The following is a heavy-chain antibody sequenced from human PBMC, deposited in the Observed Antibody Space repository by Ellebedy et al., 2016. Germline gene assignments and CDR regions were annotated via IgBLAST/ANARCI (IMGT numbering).Heavy chain of an antibody. CDR3: ARGVWELLAYFDL. J-gene: IGHJ2*01. CDR1: GYTFTGYY. D-gene: IGHD1-26*01. CDR2: INPNSGGT. Sequence: ASVKVSCKASGYTFTGYYMHWVRQAPGQGLEWTGWINPNSGGTNYAQKFQGRVTMTRDTSISTAYMELSRLRSDDTAVYYCARGVWELLAYFDLWGRGTLVTVSS. V-gene: IGHV1-2*02.